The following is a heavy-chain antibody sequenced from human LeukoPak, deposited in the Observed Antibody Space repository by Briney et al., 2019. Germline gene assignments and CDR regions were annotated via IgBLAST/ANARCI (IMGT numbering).Heavy chain of an antibody. CDR2: MRRGGNLE. V-gene: IGHV3-30*02. D-gene: IGHD3/OR15-3a*01. CDR3: AKDWTWGIDH. Sequence: GGSLRLSCAVSGVSLRFSGMHWVRQAPGKGLEWVAFMRRGGNLETYTDSVKGRFTISIDESQNALFLEMKSLRPDDTAIYYCAKDWTWGIDHWGQGAPVTVSS. J-gene: IGHJ4*02. CDR1: GVSLRFSG.